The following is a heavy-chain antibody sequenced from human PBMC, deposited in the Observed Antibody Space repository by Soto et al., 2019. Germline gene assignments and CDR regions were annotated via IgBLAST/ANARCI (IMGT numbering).Heavy chain of an antibody. D-gene: IGHD1-20*01. CDR2: IYYSGST. V-gene: IGHV4-31*03. J-gene: IGHJ5*02. CDR1: GGSISSGGYY. Sequence: LSLTCTVSGGSISSGGYYWSWIRQHPGKGLEWIGYIYYSGSTYYNPSLKSRVTISVDTSKNQFSLKLSSVTAADTAVYYCARESITGTTLSWFDPWGQGTLVTVSS. CDR3: ARESITGTTLSWFDP.